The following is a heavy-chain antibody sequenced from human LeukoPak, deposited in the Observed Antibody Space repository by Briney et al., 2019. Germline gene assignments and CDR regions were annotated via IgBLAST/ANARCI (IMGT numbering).Heavy chain of an antibody. D-gene: IGHD6-19*01. V-gene: IGHV3-23*01. CDR2: VSGSGGST. CDR1: GFTFSSYA. CDR3: AKAGIAVAGNDTPD. J-gene: IGHJ4*02. Sequence: GGSLRLSCAASGFTFSSYAMTWVRQAPGKGLEWVSVVSGSGGSTYYADSVKGRFTISRDNSKNTLYLQMNSLRAEDTAVYYCAKAGIAVAGNDTPDWGQGTLVTVSS.